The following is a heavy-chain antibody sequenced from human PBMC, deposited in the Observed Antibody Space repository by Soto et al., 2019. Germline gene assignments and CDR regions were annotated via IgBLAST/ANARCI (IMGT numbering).Heavy chain of an antibody. V-gene: IGHV1-69*13. CDR2: SIPIFGTA. J-gene: IGHJ3*02. D-gene: IGHD4-17*01. Sequence: ASVKVSCKASGGTFSSYAISWVRQAPRQGLEWMGGSIPIFGTANYAQKFQGRVTITAEESTSTAYMELSSLRSEDTAVYYCARPPYGDWTNNAFDIWGQGTMVTVSS. CDR3: ARPPYGDWTNNAFDI. CDR1: GGTFSSYA.